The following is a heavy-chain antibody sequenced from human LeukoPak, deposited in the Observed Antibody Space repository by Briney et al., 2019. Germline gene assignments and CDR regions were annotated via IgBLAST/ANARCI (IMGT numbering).Heavy chain of an antibody. CDR2: IWYDGSNK. J-gene: IGHJ6*02. CDR3: ARDGPMVRGVIDYYYYGMDV. V-gene: IGHV3-33*08. CDR1: GFTFSSYG. Sequence: GRSLRLSCAASGFTFSSYGMHWVRQAPGKGLEWVAVIWYDGSNKYYADSVKGRFTISRDNSKNTLYLQMNSLRAEDTAVYYCARDGPMVRGVIDYYYYGMDVWGQGTTVTVSS. D-gene: IGHD3-10*01.